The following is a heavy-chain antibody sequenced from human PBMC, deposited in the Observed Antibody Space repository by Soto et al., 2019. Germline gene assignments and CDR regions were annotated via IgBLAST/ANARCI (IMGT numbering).Heavy chain of an antibody. CDR1: GFTFSSYG. V-gene: IGHV3-33*01. CDR3: ARDEVGSSWYYY. CDR2: IWYDGSNK. J-gene: IGHJ4*02. Sequence: QVQLVESGGGVVQPGRSLRLSCAASGFTFSSYGMHWVRQAPGKGLEWVAVIWYDGSNKYYADSVKGRFTISRDNSKNTLYLQMNSLRAEDTAVYYCARDEVGSSWYYYWGQGTLVTVSS. D-gene: IGHD6-13*01.